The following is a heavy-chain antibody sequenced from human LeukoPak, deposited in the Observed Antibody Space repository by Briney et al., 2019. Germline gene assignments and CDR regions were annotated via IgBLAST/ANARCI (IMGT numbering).Heavy chain of an antibody. Sequence: GASVKVSCKASGGTFISYAISWVRQAPGQGLEWMGGIIPIFGTANYAQKFQGRVTITADESTSTAYMELSSLRSEDTAVYYCAREGYDFWSGYNFDYWGQGTLVTVSS. D-gene: IGHD3-3*01. CDR3: AREGYDFWSGYNFDY. CDR2: IIPIFGTA. J-gene: IGHJ4*02. CDR1: GGTFISYA. V-gene: IGHV1-69*13.